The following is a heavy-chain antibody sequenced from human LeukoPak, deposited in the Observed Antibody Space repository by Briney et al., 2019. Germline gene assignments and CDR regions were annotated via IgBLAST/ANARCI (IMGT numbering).Heavy chain of an antibody. V-gene: IGHV3-74*01. CDR3: TRGALYCSGGKCYYGMDV. CDR2: ISSDGRSI. CDR1: GFTFSSYW. J-gene: IGHJ6*02. D-gene: IGHD2-15*01. Sequence: GGSLRLSCAASGFTFSSYWVYWVRQAPGKGLVWVSRISSDGRSIAYADSVKGRFTVSRDNAKNTLYLQMNSLRAEDSAVYYCTRGALYCSGGKCYYGMDVWGQGTTVTVSS.